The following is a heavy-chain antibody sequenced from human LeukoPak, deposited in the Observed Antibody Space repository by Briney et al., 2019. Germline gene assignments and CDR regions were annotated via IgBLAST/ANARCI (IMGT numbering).Heavy chain of an antibody. D-gene: IGHD1-26*01. V-gene: IGHV4-59*01. J-gene: IGHJ4*02. CDR1: GGSISSYY. CDR3: AREGELTIDY. Sequence: SETLSLTCTVSGGSISSYYWSWIRQPPGKGLEWIGYIYYSGSTNYNPSLKSRVTISVDTSKNQFSLKLSSVTAADTAVYYCAREGELTIDYWGQGTLVTVSS. CDR2: IYYSGST.